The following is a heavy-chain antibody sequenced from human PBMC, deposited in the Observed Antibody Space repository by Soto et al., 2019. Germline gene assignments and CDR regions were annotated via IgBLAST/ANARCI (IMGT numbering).Heavy chain of an antibody. CDR1: GGSISSGGYY. Sequence: QVQLQESGPGLVKPSQTLSLTCTVSGGSISSGGYYWSWIRQHPGKGLEWIGYIYYSGSTYYNPSLKSRVTISVDTSKNQFSLKLSSVTAADTAVYYCSLAINKAYYFDYWGQGTLVTVSS. CDR3: SLAINKAYYFDY. J-gene: IGHJ4*02. CDR2: IYYSGST. V-gene: IGHV4-31*03. D-gene: IGHD2-21*01.